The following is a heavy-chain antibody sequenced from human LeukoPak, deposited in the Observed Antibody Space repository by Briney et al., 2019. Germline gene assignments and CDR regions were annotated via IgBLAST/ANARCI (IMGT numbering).Heavy chain of an antibody. D-gene: IGHD3-22*01. CDR2: VGGGGQRT. CDR3: AKDVYYDSSGHNFYYYYYGMDV. J-gene: IGHJ6*02. Sequence: GGSLRLSCAASGLSFGAHAMHWVRQAPGMGLEWVSGVGGGGQRTHYADSVKGRFTISRDNSKNTLYLQMNSLRAEDTAVYYCAKDVYYDSSGHNFYYYYYGMDVWGQGTTVTVSS. CDR1: GLSFGAHA. V-gene: IGHV3-23*01.